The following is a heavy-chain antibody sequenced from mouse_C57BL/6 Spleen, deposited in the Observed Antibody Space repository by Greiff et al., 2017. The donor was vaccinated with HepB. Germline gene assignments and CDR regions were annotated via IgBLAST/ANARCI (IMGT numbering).Heavy chain of an antibody. D-gene: IGHD2-5*01. CDR3: ARSYYSNYDWYFDV. J-gene: IGHJ1*03. CDR1: GYTFTSYW. V-gene: IGHV1-59*01. Sequence: VQLQQPGAELVRPGTSVKLSCMASGYTFTSYWMHWVKQRPGQGLEWIGVIDPSDSYTNYNQKFKGKATLTVDTSSSTAYMQLSSLTSEDSAVYYCARSYYSNYDWYFDVWGTGTTVTVSS. CDR2: IDPSDSYT.